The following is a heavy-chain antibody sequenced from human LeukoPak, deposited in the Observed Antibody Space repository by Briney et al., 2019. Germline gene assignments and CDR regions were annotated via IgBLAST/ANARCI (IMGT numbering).Heavy chain of an antibody. CDR1: GGSFSGYY. J-gene: IGHJ6*03. V-gene: IGHV4-34*01. CDR3: ARGGYYYYYYMDV. CDR2: INHSGST. Sequence: SETLSLTCAVYGGSFSGYYWSWIRQPPGKGLEWIGEINHSGSTNYNQSLKSRVTISVDTSKNQFSLKLSSVTAADTAVYYCARGGYYYYYYMDVWGKGTTVTVSS.